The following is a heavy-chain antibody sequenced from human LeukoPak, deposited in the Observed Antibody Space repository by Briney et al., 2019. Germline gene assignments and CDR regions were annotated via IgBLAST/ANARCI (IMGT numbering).Heavy chain of an antibody. D-gene: IGHD1-7*01. J-gene: IGHJ6*03. CDR3: ARRWNYGRNYYIDV. CDR2: INDSGRT. Sequence: SSETLSLTCAVYGGSFSNYYWSWIRQPPGKGLEWIGEINDSGRTNYNPSLMSRVTVSVDKSKNQFSLKLTSVTATDTAVYYCARRWNYGRNYYIDVWGKGATVSVSS. V-gene: IGHV4-34*01. CDR1: GGSFSNYY.